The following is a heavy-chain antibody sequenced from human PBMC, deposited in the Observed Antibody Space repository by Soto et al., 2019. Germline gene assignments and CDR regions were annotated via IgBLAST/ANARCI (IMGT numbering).Heavy chain of an antibody. CDR1: GDSISSGGYY. CDR2: VYYTGST. Sequence: PSLTCTFAGDSISSGGYYLSWIRQLPGKDLEWIGYVYYTGSTYYNPSLKSRVTISVDTSKNEFSLRVTSMTAADTAVYYCARFIRAYTAYWFDPWGQGTVVTVSS. CDR3: ARFIRAYTAYWFDP. V-gene: IGHV4-31*03. D-gene: IGHD3-16*01. J-gene: IGHJ5*02.